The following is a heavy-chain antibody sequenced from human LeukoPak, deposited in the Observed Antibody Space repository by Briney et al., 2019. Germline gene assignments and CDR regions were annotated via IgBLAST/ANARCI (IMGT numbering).Heavy chain of an antibody. V-gene: IGHV4-4*02. J-gene: IGHJ4*02. D-gene: IGHD4-17*01. CDR3: GTATTVTTPDGY. CDR1: GGSMRSTKW. CDR2: IYHSGST. Sequence: SGTLSLTCAVSGGSMRSTKWRSWVRQPPRKGLEWIGEIYHSGSTNYNPSLKSRLTISVDKAKNQVSLNLSSVTAADTAVYYFGTATTVTTPDGYGCQGQLATVSA.